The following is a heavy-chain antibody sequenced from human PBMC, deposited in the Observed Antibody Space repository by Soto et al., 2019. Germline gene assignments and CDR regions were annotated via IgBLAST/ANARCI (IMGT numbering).Heavy chain of an antibody. D-gene: IGHD2-2*01. J-gene: IGHJ4*02. Sequence: SETLSLTCAVSGGSISSTGHFWAWIRQPPGKGLEWIGNIYYSGSTSYNPSLKSRVTISIDMSKNQFSLTLSSVTAADTAVYYCARQNYCGTTTCYGYWGQGTLVTVSS. CDR1: GGSISSTGHF. CDR2: IYYSGST. CDR3: ARQNYCGTTTCYGY. V-gene: IGHV4-39*01.